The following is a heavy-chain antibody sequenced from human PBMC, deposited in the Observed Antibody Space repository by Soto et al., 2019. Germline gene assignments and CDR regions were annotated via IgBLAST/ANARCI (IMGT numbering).Heavy chain of an antibody. CDR2: ISAYNGNT. CDR1: GYTFFNYG. J-gene: IGHJ4*02. CDR3: ARDDITVPGTRADY. D-gene: IGHD6-19*01. Sequence: QVQLVQSGGEVKKAGASVKVSCKASGYTFFNYGINWVRQAPGQALEWMGWISAYNGNTNYAQKFQGRVTMTTDTSTSTAYMELRSLRSDDTAVYYCARDDITVPGTRADYWGQGTLVTVSS. V-gene: IGHV1-18*01.